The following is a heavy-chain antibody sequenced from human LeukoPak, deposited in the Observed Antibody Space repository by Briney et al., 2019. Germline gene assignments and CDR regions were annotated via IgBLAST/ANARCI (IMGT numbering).Heavy chain of an antibody. CDR1: GYSFNKYW. D-gene: IGHD2-15*01. V-gene: IGHV5-51*01. Sequence: GASLKISCKGSGYSFNKYWIGWVRQLPGKGLDWMGIIYPGDSDTRYSPSFQGQVTISADKSISTAYLQWSSLKASDTAMYYCVRHQDCSGGSCYPRAPDYWGQGTLVTVSS. CDR3: VRHQDCSGGSCYPRAPDY. J-gene: IGHJ4*02. CDR2: IYPGDSDT.